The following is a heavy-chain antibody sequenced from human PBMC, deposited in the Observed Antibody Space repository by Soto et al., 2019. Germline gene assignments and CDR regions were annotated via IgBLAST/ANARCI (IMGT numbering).Heavy chain of an antibody. CDR3: ASFSTGTWYFDL. D-gene: IGHD1-7*01. V-gene: IGHV1-69*13. Sequence: SVKVSCKASGGTFSSYAISWVRQAPGQGLEWMGGIIPIFGTANYAQKFQGRVTITADESTSTAYMELSSLRSEDTAVYYCASFSTGTWYFDLWGRGTLVTVSS. CDR2: IIPIFGTA. J-gene: IGHJ2*01. CDR1: GGTFSSYA.